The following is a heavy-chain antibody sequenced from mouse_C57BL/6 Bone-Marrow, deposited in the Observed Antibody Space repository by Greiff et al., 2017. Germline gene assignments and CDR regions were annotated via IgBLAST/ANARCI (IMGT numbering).Heavy chain of an antibody. CDR2: ISSGGSYT. CDR1: GFTFSSYG. J-gene: IGHJ2*01. D-gene: IGHD1-1*01. CDR3: ARCTVVAPYFDY. V-gene: IGHV5-6*02. Sequence: DVKLVESGGDLVKPGGSLQLSCAASGFTFSSYGMSWVRQTPDKRLEWVATISSGGSYTYYPDSVKGRFTISRDNAKNTLYLQMSSLKSEDTAMYYCARCTVVAPYFDYWGQGTTLTVSS.